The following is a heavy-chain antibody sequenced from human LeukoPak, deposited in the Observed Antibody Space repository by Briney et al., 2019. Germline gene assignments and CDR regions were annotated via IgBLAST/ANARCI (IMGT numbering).Heavy chain of an antibody. CDR1: GGTFSSYA. V-gene: IGHV1-69*05. CDR3: ARARGSSGSYRPYWYFDL. J-gene: IGHJ2*01. CDR2: IIPIFGTA. Sequence: SVKVSCKASGGTFSSYAISWVRQAPGQGLEWMGGIIPIFGTANYARKFQGRVTITTDESTSTAYMELSSLRSEDTAVYYCARARGSSGSYRPYWYFDLWGRGTLVTVSS. D-gene: IGHD1-26*01.